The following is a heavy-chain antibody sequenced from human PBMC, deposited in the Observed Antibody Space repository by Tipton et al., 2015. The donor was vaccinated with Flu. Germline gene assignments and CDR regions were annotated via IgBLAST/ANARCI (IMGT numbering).Heavy chain of an antibody. V-gene: IGHV4-31*03. J-gene: IGHJ4*02. CDR2: INHSGNT. D-gene: IGHD5-12*01. CDR3: AREPEWLRSSLVDF. CDR1: GGSISDGSYY. Sequence: TLSLTCTVSGGSISDGSYYWSWIRQHPGKGLEWIGNINHSGNTHYNPSLKSRVTLSVDSSKNQFSLKLSSVTAADTAVYYCAREPEWLRSSLVDFWGQGTLVTVSS.